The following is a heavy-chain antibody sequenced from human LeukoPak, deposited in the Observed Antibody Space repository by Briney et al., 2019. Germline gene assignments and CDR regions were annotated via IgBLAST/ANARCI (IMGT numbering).Heavy chain of an antibody. J-gene: IGHJ3*02. Sequence: SETLSLTCIVSGGSINSISDYWGWIRQPPGKGLEWIGSIYYHGRSYYNPPLKSRVTISVDTSKNQLSLKLSSVTAADTAVYYCARRTAPFDWLLFAFDIWGQGTMVTVSS. CDR2: IYYHGRS. V-gene: IGHV4-39*01. D-gene: IGHD3-9*01. CDR3: ARRTAPFDWLLFAFDI. CDR1: GGSINSISDY.